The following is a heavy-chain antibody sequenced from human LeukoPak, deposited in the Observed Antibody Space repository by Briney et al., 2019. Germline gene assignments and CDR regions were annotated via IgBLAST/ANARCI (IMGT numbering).Heavy chain of an antibody. Sequence: SEALSLTCAVYGGSISRYYWSWIRQPPGKGLEWIGYIYYTGTTNYNPSLKSRVTITVDTSKNQFSLRLNSVTAADTAVYYSATTSRDFLSGFDYWGQGTLVTVSS. J-gene: IGHJ4*02. CDR2: IYYTGTT. D-gene: IGHD3-3*01. CDR1: GGSISRYY. V-gene: IGHV4-59*01. CDR3: ATTSRDFLSGFDY.